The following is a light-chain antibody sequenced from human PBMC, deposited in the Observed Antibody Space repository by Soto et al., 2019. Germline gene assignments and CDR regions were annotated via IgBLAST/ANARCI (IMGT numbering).Light chain of an antibody. CDR2: WAS. CDR3: QQYYSTPPYT. J-gene: IGKJ2*01. Sequence: IVMTQSPDSLAVSLGERATINCKSSQSVLYSSNNKNYLAWYRQKPGQPPKLLIYWASIRESGVPDRISGSGSGTDFTLTISSLQAGDVAIYYCQQYYSTPPYTFGQGTKLEIK. CDR1: QSVLYSSNNKNY. V-gene: IGKV4-1*01.